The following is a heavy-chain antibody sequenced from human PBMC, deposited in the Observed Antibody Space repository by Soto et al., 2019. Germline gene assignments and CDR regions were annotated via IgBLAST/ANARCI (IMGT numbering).Heavy chain of an antibody. Sequence: QVQLVQSGAEVKKPGSSVKVSCKASGGTFSSYAISWVRQAPGQGLEWMGGIIPIFGTANYAQKFQGRVTITADESTSTAYIELSSLRSEDTAVYYCARYAPSYYDSSGPLWSFWDYWGKGTLVTVSS. V-gene: IGHV1-69*12. D-gene: IGHD3-22*01. CDR2: IIPIFGTA. J-gene: IGHJ4*02. CDR1: GGTFSSYA. CDR3: ARYAPSYYDSSGPLWSFWDY.